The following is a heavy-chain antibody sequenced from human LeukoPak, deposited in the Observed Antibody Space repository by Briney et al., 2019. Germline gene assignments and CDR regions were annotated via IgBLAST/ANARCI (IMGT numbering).Heavy chain of an antibody. CDR3: ARDGGQSMVRGVISGAFDI. CDR2: IIPIFGTA. CDR1: GGTFSSYA. V-gene: IGHV1-69*06. Sequence: GASVKVSCKASGGTFSSYAISWVRQAPGQGLEWMGGIIPIFGTANYAQKFQGRVTITADKSTSTAYMELSSLRSEDTAVYYCARDGGQSMVRGVISGAFDIWGQGTMVTVSS. J-gene: IGHJ3*02. D-gene: IGHD3-10*01.